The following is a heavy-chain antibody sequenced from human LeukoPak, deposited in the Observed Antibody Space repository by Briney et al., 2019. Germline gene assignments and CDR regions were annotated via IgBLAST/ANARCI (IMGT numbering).Heavy chain of an antibody. V-gene: IGHV4-59*01. CDR2: IYYSGTT. CDR1: GGSISSYY. Sequence: SETLSLTCTVSGGSISSYYWSWIRQPPGKGLEWIGYIYYSGTTNYNPSLKSRVTISVETSKSQFSLKLSSVTAADTAVYYCAMSSLARRNYYNGMDVWGQGTTVTVSS. CDR3: AMSSLARRNYYNGMDV. J-gene: IGHJ6*02. D-gene: IGHD1-1*01.